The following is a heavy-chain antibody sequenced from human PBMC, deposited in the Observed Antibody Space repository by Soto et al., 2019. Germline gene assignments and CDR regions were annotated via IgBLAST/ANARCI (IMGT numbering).Heavy chain of an antibody. D-gene: IGHD3-16*01. J-gene: IGHJ6*02. V-gene: IGHV3-30*18. CDR1: GFTFSSYG. CDR3: AKVDDYAVGGMDV. Sequence: GGSLRLSCAASGFTFSSYGMHWVRQAPGKGLEWVAVISYDGSNKYYADSVKGRFTISRDNSKNTLYLQMNSLRAEDTAVYYCAKVDDYAVGGMDVWGQGTTVTVSS. CDR2: ISYDGSNK.